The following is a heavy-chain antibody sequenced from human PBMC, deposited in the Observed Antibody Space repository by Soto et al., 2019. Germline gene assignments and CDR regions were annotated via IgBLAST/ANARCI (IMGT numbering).Heavy chain of an antibody. CDR2: MNPGSGDT. J-gene: IGHJ5*02. V-gene: IGHV1-8*01. CDR1: GYTFTNND. CDR3: AKMATFGSLNWFDP. Sequence: ASVKVSCKASGYTFTNNDVSWVRQATGQGLEWMGWMNPGSGDTGYAQKFQGRVTMTRDISIATAYMELSSLRSDDTAIYYCAKMATFGSLNWFDPWGQGTLVTVSS. D-gene: IGHD3-10*01.